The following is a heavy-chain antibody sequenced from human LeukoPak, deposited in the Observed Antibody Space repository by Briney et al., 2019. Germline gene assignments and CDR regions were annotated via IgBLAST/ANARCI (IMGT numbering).Heavy chain of an antibody. V-gene: IGHV4-59*08. Sequence: PSETLSLTCTVSGGSISSYYWSWIRQPPGKGLEWIGYIYYSGSTNYNPSLKSRVTISVDTSKNQFSLKLSSVTAADTTVYYCARQFGRVGSRFQFDPWGQGTLVTVSS. J-gene: IGHJ5*02. CDR3: ARQFGRVGSRFQFDP. CDR2: IYYSGST. D-gene: IGHD1-26*01. CDR1: GGSISSYY.